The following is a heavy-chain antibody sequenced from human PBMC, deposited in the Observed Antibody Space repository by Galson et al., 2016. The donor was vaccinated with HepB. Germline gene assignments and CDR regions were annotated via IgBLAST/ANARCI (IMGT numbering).Heavy chain of an antibody. V-gene: IGHV3-48*02. CDR3: ARGLGSSWFAF. CDR1: GLTFGSEN. Sequence: FLRLSCADSGLTFGSENMVWVRQAPGRGLEWVSYISSTSSPQFYADSVKGRFTISRDNAKNSLYLQMNGLRDDDTAVYYCARGLGSSWFAFWGQGTLVAVSS. J-gene: IGHJ5*01. D-gene: IGHD6-13*01. CDR2: ISSTSSPQ.